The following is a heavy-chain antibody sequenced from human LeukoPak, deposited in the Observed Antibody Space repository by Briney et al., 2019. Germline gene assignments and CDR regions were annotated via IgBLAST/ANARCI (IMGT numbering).Heavy chain of an antibody. D-gene: IGHD3-10*01. CDR2: ISSSSSTI. CDR1: GFTFSSYS. J-gene: IGHJ4*02. CDR3: ASEGVLWFRELTY. Sequence: PGGSLRLSCAASGFTFSSYSMNWVRQAPGKVLEWVSYISSSSSTIYYADSVKGRFTISRDNAKNSLYLRMNSLRDEDTAVYYCASEGVLWFRELTYRGQGTLVTVSS. V-gene: IGHV3-48*02.